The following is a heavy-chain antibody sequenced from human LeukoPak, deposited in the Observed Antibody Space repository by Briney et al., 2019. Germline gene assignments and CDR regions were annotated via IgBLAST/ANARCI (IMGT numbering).Heavy chain of an antibody. CDR1: GFTFSSYV. J-gene: IGHJ4*02. Sequence: GRSLRLSCAASGFTFSSYVMSWVRQAPGKGLEWVSGISGSDGSTYYADSVKGRFTISRDNSKNTLYLQMNSLRAEDTAVYYCAKDPYYYGSGSYYPIYYFDYWGQGTQVTVSS. D-gene: IGHD3-10*01. V-gene: IGHV3-23*01. CDR2: ISGSDGST. CDR3: AKDPYYYGSGSYYPIYYFDY.